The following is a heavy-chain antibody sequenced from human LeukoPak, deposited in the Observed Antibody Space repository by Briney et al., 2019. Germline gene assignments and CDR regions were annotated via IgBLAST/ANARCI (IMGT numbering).Heavy chain of an antibody. Sequence: SETLSLTCTVSGGSVSSGSYYWSWIRQPPGKGLEWIGYIYYSGGTNYNPSLKSRVTISVDTPKNQFSLKLSSVTAADTAVYYCASGFSGYAYYYYGMDVWGKGTTVTVSS. CDR2: IYYSGGT. CDR1: GGSVSSGSYY. V-gene: IGHV4-61*01. D-gene: IGHD5-12*01. CDR3: ASGFSGYAYYYYGMDV. J-gene: IGHJ6*04.